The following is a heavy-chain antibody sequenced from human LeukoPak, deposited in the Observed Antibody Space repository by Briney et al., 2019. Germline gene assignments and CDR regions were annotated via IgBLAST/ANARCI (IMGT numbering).Heavy chain of an antibody. V-gene: IGHV1-2*02. Sequence: ASVKVSCKASGYTFTGYYMHWVRQAPGQWLEWMGWINPNSGGTNYAQKFQGRVTMTRDTSISTAYMELSRLRSDDTAVYYCARGDVVVVAANNWFDPRGQGTLVTVSS. CDR1: GYTFTGYY. CDR2: INPNSGGT. D-gene: IGHD2-15*01. CDR3: ARGDVVVVAANNWFDP. J-gene: IGHJ5*02.